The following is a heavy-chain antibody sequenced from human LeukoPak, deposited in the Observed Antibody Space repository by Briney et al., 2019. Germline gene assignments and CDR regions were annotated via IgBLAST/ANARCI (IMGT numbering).Heavy chain of an antibody. CDR3: ARGLATSDSTFGS. Sequence: GASVKVSCKASGYIFTSYGISWVRQAPGQGLEWMGWISTYNGNTNYAQKLQGRVTMTTDTSTTTAYLELRSLTSADTAVYHCARGLATSDSTFGSWGQGTLVTVSS. D-gene: IGHD2-21*02. CDR1: GYIFTSYG. CDR2: ISTYNGNT. V-gene: IGHV1-18*01. J-gene: IGHJ4*02.